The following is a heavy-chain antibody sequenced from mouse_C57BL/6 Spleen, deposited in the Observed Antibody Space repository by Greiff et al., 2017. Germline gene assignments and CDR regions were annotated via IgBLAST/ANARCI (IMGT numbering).Heavy chain of an antibody. CDR1: GFTFSDYY. CDR2: INYDGSST. CDR3: AREKLTGTWENAMDY. V-gene: IGHV5-16*01. J-gene: IGHJ4*01. D-gene: IGHD4-1*01. Sequence: DVKLVEPEGGLVQPGSSMKLSCTASGFTFSDYYMAWVRQVPEKGLEWVANINYDGSSTYYLDSLKSRFIISRDNAKNILYLQMSSLKSEDTATYYCAREKLTGTWENAMDYWGQGTSVTVSS.